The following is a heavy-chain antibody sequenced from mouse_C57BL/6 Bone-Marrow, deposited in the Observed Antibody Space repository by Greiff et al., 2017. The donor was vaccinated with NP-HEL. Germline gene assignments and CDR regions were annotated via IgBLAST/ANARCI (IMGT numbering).Heavy chain of an antibody. CDR1: GYTFTSYW. V-gene: IGHV1-7*01. D-gene: IGHD2-4*01. CDR2: INPSSGYT. CDR3: ASYDYDVWFAY. Sequence: QVQLHPSGAGMAKPGASVKLSCKASGYTFTSYWMHWVKQRPGQGLEWIGYINPSSGYTKYNQKFKDKATLTADKSSSTAYMQLSSLTYEDSAVYYCASYDYDVWFAYWGQGTLVTVSA. J-gene: IGHJ3*01.